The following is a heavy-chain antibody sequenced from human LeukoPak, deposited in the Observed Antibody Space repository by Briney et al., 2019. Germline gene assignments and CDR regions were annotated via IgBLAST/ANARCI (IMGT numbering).Heavy chain of an antibody. J-gene: IGHJ3*01. V-gene: IGHV3-30-3*01. CDR3: VREGAIVGNAFDL. CDR2: ISYDESNQ. Sequence: PGGSLRLSCAASGFTFSNYAMHWVRQAPGKGLEWVAMISYDESNQYYVDSVKGRFTISRDNSKKSLYLQMNGLRPDDTALYYCVREGAIVGNAFDLWGLGTMVIVSS. CDR1: GFTFSNYA. D-gene: IGHD3-16*02.